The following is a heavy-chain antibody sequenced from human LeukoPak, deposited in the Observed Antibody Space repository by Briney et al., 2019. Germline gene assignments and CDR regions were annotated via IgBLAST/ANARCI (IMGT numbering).Heavy chain of an antibody. CDR1: GYRFTSYW. Sequence: GESLKISFKGSGYRFTSYWIGWGRPMPGKGLGWRGIIYPGDSDTRYSPSFQGQVTISADKSISTAYLQWSSLKALDTAMYYCGIIAAAGNWFDPWGQGTLVTVSS. CDR2: IYPGDSDT. D-gene: IGHD6-13*01. CDR3: GIIAAAGNWFDP. J-gene: IGHJ5*02. V-gene: IGHV5-51*01.